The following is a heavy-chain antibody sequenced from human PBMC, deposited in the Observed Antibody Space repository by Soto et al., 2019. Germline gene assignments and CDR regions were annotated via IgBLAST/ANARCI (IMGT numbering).Heavy chain of an antibody. D-gene: IGHD3-3*01. V-gene: IGHV4-30-4*01. CDR1: GASITSGDYS. J-gene: IGHJ5*02. CDR3: VREGLMMYGVLTPTVDP. CDR2: IYHTGTT. Sequence: QVQLQESGPGLVKPSQTLSLTCTVSGASITSGDYSWNWIRQPPGKGLEGIGYIYHTGTTYYNPSLQSRVTISVDTTRNQFSLKLRSVTAANTAVYDCVREGLMMYGVLTPTVDPWGQGTRVTVSS.